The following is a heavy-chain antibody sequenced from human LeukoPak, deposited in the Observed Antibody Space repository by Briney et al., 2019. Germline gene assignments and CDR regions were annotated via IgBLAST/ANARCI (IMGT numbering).Heavy chain of an antibody. CDR1: GFTFNSYS. Sequence: GGSLRLSCAASGFTFNSYSMHWVRQAPGKGLEWVTAISDDETYKFYADSVRGRFTISRDNSKNTLYLQMNSLRAEDTAVYYCARRRDSGSLQHFDYWGQGTLVTVSS. CDR2: ISDDETYK. J-gene: IGHJ4*02. V-gene: IGHV3-30-3*01. CDR3: ARRRDSGSLQHFDY. D-gene: IGHD1-26*01.